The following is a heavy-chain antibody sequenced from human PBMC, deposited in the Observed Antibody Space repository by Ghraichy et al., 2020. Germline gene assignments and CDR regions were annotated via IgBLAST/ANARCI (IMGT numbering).Heavy chain of an antibody. CDR2: IRSKSDGGTI. V-gene: IGHV3-15*01. D-gene: IGHD3-10*01. CDR3: SRAVRKNYYYYYVVDV. J-gene: IGHJ6*02. Sequence: SCAASGFTFNNAWMSWVRQAPGKGLEWVGRIRSKSDGGTIDYAAPVKGSTISRDDSKNTVYLQMNSLKTEDTAIYYCSRAVRKNYYYYYVVDVWGQGTTVTVSS. CDR1: GFTFNNAW.